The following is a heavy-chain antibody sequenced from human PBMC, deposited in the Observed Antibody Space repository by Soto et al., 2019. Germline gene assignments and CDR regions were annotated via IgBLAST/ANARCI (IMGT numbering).Heavy chain of an antibody. J-gene: IGHJ5*02. CDR1: GGSFSGYY. CDR2: INQSGST. CDR3: ARGASYDFWSGYRMRGSWFDP. Sequence: QVQLQQWGAGLLKPSETLSLTCAVYGGSFSGYYWSWIRQPPGKGLEWIGEINQSGSTNYNPSLKSRVTISVDTSKNQFSLKLSSVTAADTAVYYCARGASYDFWSGYRMRGSWFDPWGQGTLVTVSS. D-gene: IGHD3-3*01. V-gene: IGHV4-34*01.